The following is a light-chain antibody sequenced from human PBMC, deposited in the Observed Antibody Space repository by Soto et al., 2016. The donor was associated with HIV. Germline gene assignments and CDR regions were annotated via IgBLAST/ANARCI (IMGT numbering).Light chain of an antibody. CDR3: QQSYSTRMYT. CDR2: AAS. J-gene: IGKJ2*01. CDR1: QSISSY. Sequence: DIQMTQSPSFLSASVGDRVTITCRASQSISSYLNWYQQKPGKAPKLLIYAASSLQSGVPSRFSGSESGTDFTLTISSLQPEDFATYYCQQSYSTRMYTFGQGTKLEIK. V-gene: IGKV1-39*01.